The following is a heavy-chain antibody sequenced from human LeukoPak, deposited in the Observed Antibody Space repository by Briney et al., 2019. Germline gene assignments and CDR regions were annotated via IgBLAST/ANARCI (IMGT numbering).Heavy chain of an antibody. CDR3: TVGGTIHWVEDY. D-gene: IGHD1-26*01. Sequence: GGSLRLSCAASGFSFSSYWMSWVRQAPGKGLGWVANVKQDGSDKYYVDSVKGRFTISRDNTKNSVYLQMNSLRVEDTAVYYCTVGGTIHWVEDYWGQGTLVVVSS. V-gene: IGHV3-7*03. CDR1: GFSFSSYW. CDR2: VKQDGSDK. J-gene: IGHJ4*02.